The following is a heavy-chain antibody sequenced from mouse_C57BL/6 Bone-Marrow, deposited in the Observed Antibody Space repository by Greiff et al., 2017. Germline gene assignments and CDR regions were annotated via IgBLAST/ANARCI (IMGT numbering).Heavy chain of an antibody. J-gene: IGHJ2*01. V-gene: IGHV1-61*01. CDR3: ARGWYYFDS. CDR1: GYTFTSDW. CDR2: IYPSDSKT. Sequence: QVQLQQPGAERGRPGSSVKLSCKASGYTFTSDWMDLVKQRPGQGLEWIGNIYPSDSKTHYNEKFKDKATLTVDKSSSTAYMQLSSLTSEDSAVYYCARGWYYFDSWGQGTTLTVST.